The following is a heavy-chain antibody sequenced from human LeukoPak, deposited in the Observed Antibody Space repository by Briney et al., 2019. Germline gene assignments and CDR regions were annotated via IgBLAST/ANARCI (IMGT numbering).Heavy chain of an antibody. CDR2: ISSSSSYI. J-gene: IGHJ4*02. Sequence: GGSLRLSCAASGFTFSSYSMNWVRQAPGKGLEWVSSISSSSSYIYYADSVKGRFTISRGNAKNSLYLQMNSLRAEDTAVYYCARDLNSPYCSGGSCYSEYFDYWGQGTLVTVSS. CDR3: ARDLNSPYCSGGSCYSEYFDY. CDR1: GFTFSSYS. V-gene: IGHV3-21*01. D-gene: IGHD2-15*01.